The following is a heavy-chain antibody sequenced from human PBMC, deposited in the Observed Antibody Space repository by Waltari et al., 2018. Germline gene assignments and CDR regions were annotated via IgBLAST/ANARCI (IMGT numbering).Heavy chain of an antibody. Sequence: EVQLVETGGGLTQPGGSLRLSCAASGLSVSSNYISWVRQAPGGGLGGVSSIYDGGRSYYADSVKGRLTISRDNSKNTVYLQMNSLRVDDTAVYYCARVWRNYHYYGMDVWGQGTTVTVSS. V-gene: IGHV3-53*02. CDR1: GLSVSSNY. D-gene: IGHD3-16*01. CDR3: ARVWRNYHYYGMDV. J-gene: IGHJ6*02. CDR2: IYDGGRS.